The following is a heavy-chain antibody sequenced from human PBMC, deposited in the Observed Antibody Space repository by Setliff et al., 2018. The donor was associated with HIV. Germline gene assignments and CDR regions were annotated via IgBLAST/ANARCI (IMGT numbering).Heavy chain of an antibody. CDR3: ARGKGVGGVIITGGLDV. CDR2: MNPNSGVS. V-gene: IGHV1-8*01. CDR1: GHTFTNYD. D-gene: IGHD3-10*01. J-gene: IGHJ6*02. Sequence: ASVKVSCKPSGHTFTNYDIHWMRRATGRGLEWMGWMNPNSGVSGYALKFHDRVTMTRDTSITTAYMELSSLTSGDTAVYYCARGKGVGGVIITGGLDVWGQGTTVTVSS.